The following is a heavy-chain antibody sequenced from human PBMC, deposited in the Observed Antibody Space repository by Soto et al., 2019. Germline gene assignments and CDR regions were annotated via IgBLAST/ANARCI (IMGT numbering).Heavy chain of an antibody. CDR1: GYTFTSYA. V-gene: IGHV1-3*01. D-gene: IGHD3-10*01. CDR2: INAGNGNT. CDR3: ANSGSSAAYFDD. Sequence: QVQLVQSGAEVKKPGASLKVSCKASGYTFTSYAMHWVRQAPGQRLEWMGWINAGNGNTKYSQKFQGRVTITKDTSASKAYMELRSLRSEDTAVYYCANSGSSAAYFDDWGQGTLVTVAS. J-gene: IGHJ4*02.